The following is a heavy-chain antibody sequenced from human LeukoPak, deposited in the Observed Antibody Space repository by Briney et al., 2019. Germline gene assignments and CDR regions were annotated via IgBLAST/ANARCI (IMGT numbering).Heavy chain of an antibody. V-gene: IGHV3-66*04. J-gene: IGHJ4*01. CDR2: IYSGGST. CDR3: ARQGDDY. Sequence: QPGGSLRLSCAASEFSVGSNYMTWVRQAPGKGLEWVSLIYSGGSTYYADSVKGRFTISRDNSKNTLYLQMNSLRAEDTAVYYCARQGDDYWGHGTLVTVSS. D-gene: IGHD3-16*01. CDR1: EFSVGSNY.